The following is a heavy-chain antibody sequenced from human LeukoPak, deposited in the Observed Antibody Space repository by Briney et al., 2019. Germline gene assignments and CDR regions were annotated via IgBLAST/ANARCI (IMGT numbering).Heavy chain of an antibody. CDR1: GYTLTELS. J-gene: IGHJ4*02. Sequence: GASVKVSCKVSGYTLTELSMHWVRQAPGKGLEWMGGFDPEDGETIYAQKFQGRVTMTEDTSTDTAYMELSSLRSEDTAVYYCATVPYCGGDCYTPPEFDYWGQGALVTVSS. V-gene: IGHV1-24*01. CDR3: ATVPYCGGDCYTPPEFDY. D-gene: IGHD2-21*02. CDR2: FDPEDGET.